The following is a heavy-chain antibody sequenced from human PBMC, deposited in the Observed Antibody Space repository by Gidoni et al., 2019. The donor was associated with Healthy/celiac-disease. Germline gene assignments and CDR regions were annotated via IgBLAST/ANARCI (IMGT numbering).Heavy chain of an antibody. J-gene: IGHJ6*02. V-gene: IGHV1-18*01. D-gene: IGHD2-2*01. CDR1: GYTFTIYG. Sequence: QVQLVQSGAEVKKPGAAVKVSCKASGYTFTIYGISWVRQAPGQGREWMGWISAYNGNTNYAQKLKGSVTITTDTSTSTADMELRSLRSDDTAVYDCARDSGIVVVPASIGWGYYYYGIDVWGQGTTVTVSS. CDR3: ARDSGIVVVPASIGWGYYYYGIDV. CDR2: ISAYNGNT.